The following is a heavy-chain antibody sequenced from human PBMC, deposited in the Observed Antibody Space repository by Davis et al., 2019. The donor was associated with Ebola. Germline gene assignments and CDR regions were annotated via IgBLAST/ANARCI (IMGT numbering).Heavy chain of an antibody. CDR3: ARWGDDSSGYYFEYFQH. Sequence: PSETLSLTCAVYGGSFSGYYWSWIRQPPGKGLEWIGEINHSGSTNYNPSLKSRVTISVDTSKNQFSLKLSSVTAADTAVYYCARWGDDSSGYYFEYFQHWGQGTLVTVSS. D-gene: IGHD3-22*01. CDR1: GGSFSGYY. CDR2: INHSGST. J-gene: IGHJ1*01. V-gene: IGHV4-34*01.